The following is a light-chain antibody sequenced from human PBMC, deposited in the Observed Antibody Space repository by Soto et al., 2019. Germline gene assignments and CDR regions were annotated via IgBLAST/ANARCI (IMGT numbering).Light chain of an antibody. CDR3: SSYSSSSSV. V-gene: IGLV2-14*03. CDR2: DVG. J-gene: IGLJ1*01. CDR1: SSDLGGYNF. Sequence: QSALTQPASVSGSPGQSVTISCTGTSSDLGGYNFVSWYQHHPGKAPKLMIYDVGNRPSGVSVRFSGSKSGNTASLTISGLQAEEEADYYCSSYSSSSSVFGTGTKLTVL.